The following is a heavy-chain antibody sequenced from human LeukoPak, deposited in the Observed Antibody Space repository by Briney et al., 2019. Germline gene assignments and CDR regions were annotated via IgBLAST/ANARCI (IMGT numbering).Heavy chain of an antibody. D-gene: IGHD5-12*01. Sequence: GGSLRLSCAVSGLTLSDHYIDWVRQAPGKGLEWVGRSRNKANSYTTEYAASVKGRFTSSRDDSRNSLYLQMNSLKTEDTAVYYCARPASGNDAFDIWGQGTMVTVSS. CDR1: GLTLSDHY. V-gene: IGHV3-72*01. CDR3: ARPASGNDAFDI. CDR2: SRNKANSYTT. J-gene: IGHJ3*02.